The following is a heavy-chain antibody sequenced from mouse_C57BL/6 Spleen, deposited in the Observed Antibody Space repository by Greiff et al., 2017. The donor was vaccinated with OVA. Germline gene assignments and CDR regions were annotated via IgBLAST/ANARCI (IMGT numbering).Heavy chain of an antibody. V-gene: IGHV1-9*01. CDR2: ILPGSGST. CDR1: GYTVTGYW. Sequence: QVQLQQSGAELMKPGASVKLSCKATGYTVTGYWIEWVKQRPGHGLEWIGEILPGSGSTNYNEKFKGKATFTADTSSNTAYMQLSSLTTADSAIYYCARLYYGSSYYFDYWGQGTTLTVSS. J-gene: IGHJ2*01. CDR3: ARLYYGSSYYFDY. D-gene: IGHD1-1*01.